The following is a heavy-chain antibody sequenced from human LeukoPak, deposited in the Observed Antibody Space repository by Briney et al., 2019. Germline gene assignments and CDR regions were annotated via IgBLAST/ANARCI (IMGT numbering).Heavy chain of an antibody. Sequence: SETLSLTCTVSGGSISSYYWSWIRQPPGKGLEWIGHIYYSGSTNYNPSLKSRVTISVDTSKNQFSLKLNSVTAADTAVYYCARGYYDSSGYWLSYFDYWGQGTLVTVSS. D-gene: IGHD3-22*01. V-gene: IGHV4-59*01. CDR3: ARGYYDSSGYWLSYFDY. CDR2: IYYSGST. CDR1: GGSISSYY. J-gene: IGHJ4*02.